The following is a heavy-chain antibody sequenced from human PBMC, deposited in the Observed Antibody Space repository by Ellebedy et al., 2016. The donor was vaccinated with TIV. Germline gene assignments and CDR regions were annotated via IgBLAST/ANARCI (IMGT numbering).Heavy chain of an antibody. CDR1: GFTFSGYA. D-gene: IGHD3-22*01. CDR3: AKGRGGGSDTSAPRYYFDS. V-gene: IGHV3-23*01. CDR2: INSGGTRT. J-gene: IGHJ4*02. Sequence: GESLKISCAASGFTFSGYAMSWVRQAPGKGLGWVSGINSGGTRTYYADSVKGRFTISRDNSKNTLYLQMTSLRAEDTAVYYCAKGRGGGSDTSAPRYYFDSWGLGTLVTVSS.